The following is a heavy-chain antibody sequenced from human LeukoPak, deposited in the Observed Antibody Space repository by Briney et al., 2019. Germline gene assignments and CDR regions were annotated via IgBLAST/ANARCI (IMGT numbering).Heavy chain of an antibody. CDR1: GYTLTSYA. V-gene: IGHV1-69*13. CDR2: IIPIFGTA. J-gene: IGHJ4*02. Sequence: ASVKVSCKASGYTLTSYAMNWVRQAPGQGLEWMGGIIPIFGTANYAQKFQGRVTITADESTSTAYMELSSLRSEDTAVYYCARVGDSPSLFDYWGQGTLVTVSS. CDR3: ARVGDSPSLFDY. D-gene: IGHD3-16*01.